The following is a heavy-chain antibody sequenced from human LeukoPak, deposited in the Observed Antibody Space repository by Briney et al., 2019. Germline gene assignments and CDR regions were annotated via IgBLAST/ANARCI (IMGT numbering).Heavy chain of an antibody. CDR1: GYTFTSYD. CDR2: MNPNSGNT. Sequence: ASVKVSCKASGYTFTSYDINWVRQATGQGLEWMGWMNPNSGNTGYAQKFQGRVTMTRNTSISTAYMELSSLRSEDTAVYYCARSRAYYYDSSGYYSGSVAYFDYWGQGTLVTVSS. J-gene: IGHJ4*02. V-gene: IGHV1-8*01. D-gene: IGHD3-22*01. CDR3: ARSRAYYYDSSGYYSGSVAYFDY.